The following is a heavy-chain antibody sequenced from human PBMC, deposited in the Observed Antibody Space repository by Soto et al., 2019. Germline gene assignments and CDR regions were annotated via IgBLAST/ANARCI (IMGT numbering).Heavy chain of an antibody. Sequence: EVQLVESGGGLVQPGGSLRLSCAASGFTFSTYSMNWVRQAPGKGLEWVSSISTSSRYIYYADSVKGRFTISRDNAKNSLFLEMNSLRAEDTAVYYCARDDRRQQDYFDYWGQGTLVTVSS. CDR2: ISTSSRYI. J-gene: IGHJ4*02. CDR3: ARDDRRQQDYFDY. D-gene: IGHD6-13*01. V-gene: IGHV3-21*02. CDR1: GFTFSTYS.